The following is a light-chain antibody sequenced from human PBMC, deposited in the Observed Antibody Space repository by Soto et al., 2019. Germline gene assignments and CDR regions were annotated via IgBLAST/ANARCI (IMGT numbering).Light chain of an antibody. V-gene: IGLV3-27*01. CDR2: KNS. J-gene: IGLJ2*01. CDR1: VLAKKY. CDR3: YSAADIGV. Sequence: SYELTQPSSVSVSPGQTARITCSGDVLAKKYARWFQQKPGQAPVLVIDKNSERPSGIPERFSGFISGTKVTLTISGAQVEDEADYYCYSAADIGVFSGGSKLTVL.